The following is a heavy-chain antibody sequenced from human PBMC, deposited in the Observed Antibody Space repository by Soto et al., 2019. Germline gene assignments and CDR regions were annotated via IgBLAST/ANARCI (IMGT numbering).Heavy chain of an antibody. CDR2: IYPGDSDT. D-gene: IGHD2-8*01. J-gene: IGHJ6*02. CDR3: ARLKPDCTNGVCWSYYYYGMDV. Sequence: PGESLKISCKGSGYSFTSYWIGWVRQMPGKGLEWMGIIYPGDSDTRYSPSFQGQVTISADKSISTAYLQWSSLKASDTAMYYCARLKPDCTNGVCWSYYYYGMDVRGQGTTVTVSX. CDR1: GYSFTSYW. V-gene: IGHV5-51*01.